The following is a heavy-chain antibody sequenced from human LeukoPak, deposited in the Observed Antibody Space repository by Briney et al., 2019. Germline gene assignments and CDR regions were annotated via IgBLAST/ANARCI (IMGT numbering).Heavy chain of an antibody. CDR1: GFTFSSYE. D-gene: IGHD3-3*01. CDR3: ARDRGGTDDFWSGYYTGYFDY. Sequence: PGGSLRLSCAASGFTFSSYEMNWVRQAPGKGLEWVSYISSSSRTIYYADSVKGRFTISRDNAKNSLYLQMNSLRAEGTAVFYCARDRGGTDDFWSGYYTGYFDYWGQGTLVTVSS. J-gene: IGHJ4*02. V-gene: IGHV3-48*01. CDR2: ISSSSRTI.